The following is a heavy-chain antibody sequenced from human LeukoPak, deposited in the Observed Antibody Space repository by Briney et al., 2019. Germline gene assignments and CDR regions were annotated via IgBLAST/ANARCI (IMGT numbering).Heavy chain of an antibody. CDR1: GFTFSSYS. J-gene: IGHJ4*02. Sequence: GGSLRLPCAASGFTFSSYSMNWVRQAPGKGLEWVSSISSSSSYIYYADSVKGRFTISRDNAKNSLYLQMNSLRAEDTAVYYCARVLAAAAHDYWGQGTLVTVSS. CDR3: ARVLAAAAHDY. CDR2: ISSSSSYI. V-gene: IGHV3-21*01. D-gene: IGHD6-13*01.